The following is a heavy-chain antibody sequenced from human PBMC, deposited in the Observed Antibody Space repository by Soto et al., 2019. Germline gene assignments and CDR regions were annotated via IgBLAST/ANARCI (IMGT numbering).Heavy chain of an antibody. V-gene: IGHV3-33*01. CDR2: IWYDGSNK. D-gene: IGHD6-19*01. J-gene: IGHJ3*02. CDR1: GFTFSSYG. CDR3: ASYSSGWKDAFDI. Sequence: GSLRLSCAASGFTFSSYGMHWVRQAPGKGLEWVAVIWYDGSNKYYADSVKGRFTISRDNSKNTLYLQMSSLRAEDTAVYYCASYSSGWKDAFDIWGQGTMVTVSS.